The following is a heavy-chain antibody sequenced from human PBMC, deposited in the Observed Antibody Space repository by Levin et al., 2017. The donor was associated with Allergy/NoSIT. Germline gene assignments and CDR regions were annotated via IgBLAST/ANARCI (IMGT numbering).Heavy chain of an antibody. V-gene: IGHV4-30-2*01. D-gene: IGHD3-16*02. CDR2: IYHSGST. CDR3: ARDRYGTYDY. J-gene: IGHJ4*02. CDR1: GGSISSGGYS. Sequence: SQTLSLTCAVSGGSISSGGYSWSWIRQPPGKGLEWIGYIYHSGSTYYNPSLKSRVTISVDRSKNQFSLKLSSVTAADTAVYYCARDRYGTYDYWGQGTLVTVSS.